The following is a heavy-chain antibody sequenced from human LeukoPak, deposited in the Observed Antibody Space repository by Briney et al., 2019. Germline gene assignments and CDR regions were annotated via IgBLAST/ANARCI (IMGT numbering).Heavy chain of an antibody. CDR1: GFTFSSYE. V-gene: IGHV3-48*03. J-gene: IGHJ6*04. D-gene: IGHD3-10*02. CDR3: AELGITMIGGV. CDR2: ISSSGSTM. Sequence: PGGSLRLSCAASGFTFSSYEMNWVRQAPGKGLERVSYISSSGSTMYYADSVKGRFTISRDNAKNSLYLQMNSLRAEDTAVYYCAELGITMIGGVWGKGTTVTIPS.